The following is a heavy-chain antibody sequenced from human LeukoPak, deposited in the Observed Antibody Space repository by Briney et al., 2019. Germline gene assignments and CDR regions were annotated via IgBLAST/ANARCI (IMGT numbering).Heavy chain of an antibody. V-gene: IGHV4-59*08. CDR1: GVSIRSYY. CDR2: IYYTGST. CDR3: ANYDGAPRY. J-gene: IGHJ4*02. D-gene: IGHD3-22*01. Sequence: SETLSLTCTVSGVSIRSYYWSWIRQPPGKGLEWIGYIYYTGSTNYNPSLKSRVTISIDTSKNQFSLRLSSVTAADTAVYYCANYDGAPRYWGQGTLVTVSS.